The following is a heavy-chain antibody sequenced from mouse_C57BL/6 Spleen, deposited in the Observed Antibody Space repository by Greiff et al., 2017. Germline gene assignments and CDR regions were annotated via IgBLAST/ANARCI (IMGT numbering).Heavy chain of an antibody. J-gene: IGHJ1*03. CDR1: GYTFTSYW. V-gene: IGHV1-69*01. Sequence: QVQLKQPVAELVMPGASVTLSCKASGYTFTSYWMHWVKLRPGQGLAWIGEIDPSDSYTNYNQKFKGKSTLTVDKSSSTAYMQLSSLTSEDTAVYYCARSRRRYFDVAGRGTTVSV. CDR3: ARSRRRYFDV. CDR2: IDPSDSYT.